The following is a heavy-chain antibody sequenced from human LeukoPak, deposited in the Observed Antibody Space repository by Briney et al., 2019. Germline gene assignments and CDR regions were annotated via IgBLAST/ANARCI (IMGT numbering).Heavy chain of an antibody. Sequence: GGSLRLSCAASGFTFSNNDLHWVRQAPGKGLEWVAVISYDGNNKYYADSVRGRFTISRDNSKNMLYLQMDSLRAEDTAVYYCAKDPPTTETENRSDPWGQGTVVIVSS. D-gene: IGHD4-11*01. CDR2: ISYDGNNK. J-gene: IGHJ5*02. CDR3: AKDPPTTETENRSDP. CDR1: GFTFSNND. V-gene: IGHV3-30*18.